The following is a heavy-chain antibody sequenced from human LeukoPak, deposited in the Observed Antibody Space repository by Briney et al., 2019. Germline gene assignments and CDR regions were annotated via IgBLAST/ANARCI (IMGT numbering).Heavy chain of an antibody. CDR2: ISSSGSTI. CDR1: GFTFSSYE. V-gene: IGHV3-48*03. D-gene: IGHD3-22*01. J-gene: IGHJ4*02. CDR3: AGAADYYDSSGLEGFDY. Sequence: PGGSLRLSCAASGFTFSSYEMNWGRQAPGKGLEWVSYISSSGSTIYYADSVKGRFTISRDNAKNSLYLQMNSLRAEDTAVYYCAGAADYYDSSGLEGFDYWGQGTLVTVSS.